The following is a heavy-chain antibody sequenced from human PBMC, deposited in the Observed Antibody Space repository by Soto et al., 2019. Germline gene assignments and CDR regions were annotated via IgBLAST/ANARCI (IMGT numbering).Heavy chain of an antibody. CDR2: IYDRGST. Sequence: SETLSLTCTVSGGSISSYYWSWIRQPPGKGLEWIGYIYDRGSTNYNPSLKSRVTISIDTSKNQFSLKLSSVTAADTAVYYCARLGYGGNSDYWGRGTLVTVSS. CDR1: GGSISSYY. D-gene: IGHD4-17*01. J-gene: IGHJ4*02. V-gene: IGHV4-59*01. CDR3: ARLGYGGNSDY.